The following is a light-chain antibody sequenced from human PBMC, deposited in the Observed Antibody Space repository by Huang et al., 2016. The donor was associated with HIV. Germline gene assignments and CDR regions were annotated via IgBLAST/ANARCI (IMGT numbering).Light chain of an antibody. CDR2: DAS. CDR1: QSVRSS. Sequence: EIVLTQSPPTLSLSAGKRATLSCRASQSVRSSLAWYQQNPGQAPRRLIYDASNRATGIPARFSGSGSGTDFTLAISSLEPEDFAVYFCQQRINWPSFGGGTKVEIK. V-gene: IGKV3-11*01. CDR3: QQRINWPS. J-gene: IGKJ4*01.